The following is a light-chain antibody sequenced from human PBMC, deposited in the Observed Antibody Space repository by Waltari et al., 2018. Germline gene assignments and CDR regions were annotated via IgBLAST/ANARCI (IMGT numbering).Light chain of an antibody. J-gene: IGLJ3*02. CDR3: SSQSSDNVVL. V-gene: IGLV2-14*03. CDR1: SSDVGRYNP. Sequence: QSALTQPASVSGSPGQSITISCTGTSSDVGRYNPVPWYQDHPGQGPKVIIYDVSDRPSGVSARFSGSKSGNTASLTISGLQAEDEADYYCSSQSSDNVVLFGGGTKVTVL. CDR2: DVS.